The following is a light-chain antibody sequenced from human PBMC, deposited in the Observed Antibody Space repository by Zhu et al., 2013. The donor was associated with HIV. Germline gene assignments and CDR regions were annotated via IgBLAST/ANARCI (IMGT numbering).Light chain of an antibody. CDR2: AAS. Sequence: IQMTQSPSSLSASVGDRVTITCRASQGIDRYLAWYQQKAGKAPQLLFYAASTHHSGVPSRFSARGSGTEFTLTITSLQPQDFATYYCHHVNDNPAFGPGTKVDVK. J-gene: IGKJ3*01. V-gene: IGKV1-9*01. CDR3: HHVNDNPA. CDR1: QGIDRY.